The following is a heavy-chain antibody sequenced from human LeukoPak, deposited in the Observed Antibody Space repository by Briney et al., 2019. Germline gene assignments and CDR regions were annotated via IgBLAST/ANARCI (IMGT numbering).Heavy chain of an antibody. CDR3: MRFRGGLQ. CDR1: GYTFTDYY. Sequence: ASAKVSCKASGYTFTDYYLHWVRQAPRPATERMRWIDPNNAATNFSQKFQGRVTMTRDPSIITAYIELSGMRSDDTAVYYCMRFRGGLQWGQGTLVTVSS. V-gene: IGHV1-2*02. J-gene: IGHJ4*02. D-gene: IGHD3-10*01. CDR2: IDPNNAAT.